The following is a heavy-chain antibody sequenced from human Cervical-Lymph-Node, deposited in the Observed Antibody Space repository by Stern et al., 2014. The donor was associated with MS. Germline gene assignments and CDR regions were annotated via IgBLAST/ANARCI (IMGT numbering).Heavy chain of an antibody. J-gene: IGHJ4*02. CDR3: AADMIPVVGATRAAGSLLGY. D-gene: IGHD1-26*01. CDR1: GFTFTSSA. V-gene: IGHV1-58*01. CDR2: IVVGSGNT. Sequence: QLVQSGPEVKKPGTSVKVSCKASGFTFTSSAVQWVRQARGQRLEWIGWIVVGSGNTNYAQKFQERVTITRDMSTSTAYMELSSLRSEDTAVYYCAADMIPVVGATRAAGSLLGYWGQGTLVTVSS.